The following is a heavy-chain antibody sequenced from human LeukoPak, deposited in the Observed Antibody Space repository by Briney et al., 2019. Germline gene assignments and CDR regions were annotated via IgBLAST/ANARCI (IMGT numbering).Heavy chain of an antibody. V-gene: IGHV4-30-4*01. CDR2: IYYSGST. J-gene: IGHJ4*02. Sequence: SETLSLTCTVSGGSISSGDYYWSWIRQPPGKGLEWIGYIYYSGSTYYNPSLKSRVTISVDTSKNQFSLKLSSVTAADTAVYYCARVSYDSSGYQLDYWGQGTLVTVSS. D-gene: IGHD3-22*01. CDR3: ARVSYDSSGYQLDY. CDR1: GGSISSGDYY.